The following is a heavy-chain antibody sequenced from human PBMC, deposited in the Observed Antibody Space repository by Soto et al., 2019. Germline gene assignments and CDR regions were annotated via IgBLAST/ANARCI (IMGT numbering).Heavy chain of an antibody. CDR1: GYSFTSYW. CDR3: ARGDTAMDYYYYSGMDV. CDR2: IYPGDSDT. V-gene: IGHV5-51*01. D-gene: IGHD5-18*01. Sequence: GESLKISCKGSGYSFTSYWIGWVRQMPGKGLEWMGIIYPGDSDTRYSPSFQGQVTISADKSISTAYLQWSSLKASDTAMYYCARGDTAMDYYYYSGMDVWGQGTTVTVSS. J-gene: IGHJ6*02.